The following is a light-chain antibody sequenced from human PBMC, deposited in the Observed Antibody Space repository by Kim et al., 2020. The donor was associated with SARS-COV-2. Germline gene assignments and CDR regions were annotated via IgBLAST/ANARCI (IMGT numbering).Light chain of an antibody. Sequence: EIVLTQSPATLSLSPGERATLSCRASQSVSSNLAWYQQKPGQAPRLLIFDASNRATGIPARFSGSWSGTDFTLTISSLEPEDFAVYYCQQRIDWPTFGGGTKVDIK. V-gene: IGKV3-11*01. J-gene: IGKJ4*01. CDR3: QQRIDWPT. CDR2: DAS. CDR1: QSVSSN.